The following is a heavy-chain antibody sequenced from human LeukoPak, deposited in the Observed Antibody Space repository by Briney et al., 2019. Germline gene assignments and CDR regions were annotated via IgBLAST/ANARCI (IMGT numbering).Heavy chain of an antibody. CDR2: INSDGSST. D-gene: IGHD6-13*01. J-gene: IGHJ5*02. Sequence: PGGSLRLSCAASGFTFSSYWMHWVRQAPGNGLVWVSRINSDGSSTRYADSVKGRFTISRDNAKNTLYLQMNSLRAEDTAVYYCAREIAAAHNWFDPWGQGTLVTVSS. CDR3: AREIAAAHNWFDP. CDR1: GFTFSSYW. V-gene: IGHV3-74*01.